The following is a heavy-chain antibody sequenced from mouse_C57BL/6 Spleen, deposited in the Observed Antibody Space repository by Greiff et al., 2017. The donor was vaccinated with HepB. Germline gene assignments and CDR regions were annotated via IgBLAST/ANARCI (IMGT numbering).Heavy chain of an antibody. D-gene: IGHD1-1*01. V-gene: IGHV1-81*01. CDR3: ARGSTTVVAGAVDAMDY. CDR1: GYTFTSYG. Sequence: QVQLKQSGAELARPGASVKLSCKASGYTFTSYGISWVKQRTGQGLEWIGEIYPRSGNTYYNEKFKGKATLTADKSSSTAYMELRSLTSEDSAVYFCARGSTTVVAGAVDAMDYWGQGTSVTVSS. J-gene: IGHJ4*01. CDR2: IYPRSGNT.